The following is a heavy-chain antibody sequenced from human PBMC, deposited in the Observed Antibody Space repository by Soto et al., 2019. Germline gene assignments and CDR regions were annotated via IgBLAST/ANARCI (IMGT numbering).Heavy chain of an antibody. CDR1: GGTFSSYA. CDR3: ARDPGSTTVTTAGYYYYYGMDV. V-gene: IGHV1-69*06. D-gene: IGHD4-17*01. CDR2: IIPIFGTA. J-gene: IGHJ6*02. Sequence: SVKVSCKASGGTFSSYAISWVRQAPGQGLEWMGGIIPIFGTANYAQKFQGRVTITADKSTSTAYMELSSLRSEDTAVYYCARDPGSTTVTTAGYYYYYGMDVWGQGTTVTVSS.